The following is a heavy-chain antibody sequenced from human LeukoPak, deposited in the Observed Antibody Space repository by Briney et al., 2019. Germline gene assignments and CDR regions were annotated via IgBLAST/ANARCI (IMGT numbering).Heavy chain of an antibody. CDR3: ARDLSGVTGYTYGRGIDY. V-gene: IGHV3-7*01. J-gene: IGHJ4*02. D-gene: IGHD5-18*01. CDR1: VFTYRSCW. CDR2: IKKEGREK. Sequence: GGSLRLFCAASVFTYRSCWMSWVREASGKGREGVANIKKEGREKYCMDSAKGRHPNSRYNPKNSLYLQMNSLRAEDTAVYYCARDLSGVTGYTYGRGIDYWGQGTLVTVSS.